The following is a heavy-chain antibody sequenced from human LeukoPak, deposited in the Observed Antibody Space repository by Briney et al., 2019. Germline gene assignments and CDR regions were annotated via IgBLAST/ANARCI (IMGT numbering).Heavy chain of an antibody. CDR2: TSYDEGNK. CDR3: ARDGRDAFDI. J-gene: IGHJ3*02. CDR1: GFVFSTYA. V-gene: IGHV3-30*04. Sequence: GGSLRLSCAASGFVFSTYAMHWVRQAPGKGLEWVAVTSYDEGNKIYTDSVKGRFTISRDNSKNTLYLQMNSLRAEDTAVYYCARDGRDAFDIWGQGTMVTVSS.